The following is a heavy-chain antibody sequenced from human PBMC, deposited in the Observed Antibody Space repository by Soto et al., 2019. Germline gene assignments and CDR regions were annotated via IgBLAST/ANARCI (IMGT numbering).Heavy chain of an antibody. D-gene: IGHD3-10*01. CDR3: ARVWGGAFDI. Sequence: SETLSLTCTVSGGSISSSSYYWGWIRQPPGKGLEWIGYIYYSGSTYYNPSLKSRVTISVDTSKNQFSLKLSSVTAADTAVYYCARVWGGAFDIWGQGTMVTVSS. V-gene: IGHV4-61*05. J-gene: IGHJ3*02. CDR2: IYYSGST. CDR1: GGSISSSSYY.